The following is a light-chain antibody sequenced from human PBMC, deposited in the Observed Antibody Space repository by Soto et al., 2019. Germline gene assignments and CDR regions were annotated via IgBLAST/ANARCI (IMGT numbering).Light chain of an antibody. J-gene: IGKJ1*01. CDR3: QQCGSSPWT. V-gene: IGKV3-20*01. CDR2: AAS. CDR1: QSVSSYY. Sequence: EIVLTQSPGTLSLSPEERATLSCRASQSVSSYYLAWYQQKPGQAPRLLIYAASSRATGIPDRFSGGGSGTDFTLTISRLEPEDFAVYYCQQCGSSPWTFGQGTKVDIK.